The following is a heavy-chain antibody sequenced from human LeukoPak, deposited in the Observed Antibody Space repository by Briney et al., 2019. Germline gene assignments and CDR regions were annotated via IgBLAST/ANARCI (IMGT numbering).Heavy chain of an antibody. CDR3: AKTLFAQYYFDY. CDR2: ISGSGGST. V-gene: IGHV3-23*01. Sequence: GGSLRLSCAASGFTFSSYAMSWVRQAPGKGLEWVSAISGSGGSTYYADSVKGRFTISRDNSKNTLYLQMNSLRAEDTAVYHCAKTLFAQYYFDYWGQGTLVTVSS. CDR1: GFTFSSYA. J-gene: IGHJ4*02. D-gene: IGHD3-10*01.